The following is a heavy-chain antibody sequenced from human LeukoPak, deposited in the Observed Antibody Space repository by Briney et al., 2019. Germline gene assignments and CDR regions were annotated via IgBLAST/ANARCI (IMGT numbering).Heavy chain of an antibody. Sequence: SETLSLTCAVYGGSFSGYYWSWIRQPPGKGLEWIGEINHSGSTNYNPSLKSRVTISVDTSKNQFSLKLSSVTAADTAVYYCARGPLAYCGGDCSFQHWGRAPWSPSPQ. CDR1: GGSFSGYY. D-gene: IGHD2-21*02. V-gene: IGHV4-34*01. CDR3: ARGPLAYCGGDCSFQH. CDR2: INHSGST. J-gene: IGHJ1*01.